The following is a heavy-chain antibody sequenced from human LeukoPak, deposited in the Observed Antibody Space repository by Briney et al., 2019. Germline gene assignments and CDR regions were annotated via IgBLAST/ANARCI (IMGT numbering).Heavy chain of an antibody. V-gene: IGHV1-18*01. J-gene: IGHJ4*02. CDR3: ARDYGSGQLDY. CDR2: INPSNGDS. D-gene: IGHD6-19*01. CDR1: GYTFTSYD. Sequence: ASVKVSCKASGYTFTSYDINWVRQATGQGLEWMGWINPSNGDSNYVEKFQGRLNMTTTTSTSTAYMELRSLRSDDTAVYFCARDYGSGQLDYWGQGTLVSVSS.